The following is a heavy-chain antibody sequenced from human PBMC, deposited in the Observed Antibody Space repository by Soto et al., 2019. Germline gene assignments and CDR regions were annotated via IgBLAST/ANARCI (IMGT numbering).Heavy chain of an antibody. Sequence: EVQLVESGGGLVQPGGSLRLSCAASGFTFSSYWMHWVRQTPEKGLVWVSHIDSDGSSTTYADSVKGRFTISRDNAQNTLYLQMNSLRAEDTAVYYCVRDDFGLGIEYWGLGTLVTVSS. J-gene: IGHJ4*02. CDR2: IDSDGSST. D-gene: IGHD1-26*01. CDR3: VRDDFGLGIEY. CDR1: GFTFSSYW. V-gene: IGHV3-74*01.